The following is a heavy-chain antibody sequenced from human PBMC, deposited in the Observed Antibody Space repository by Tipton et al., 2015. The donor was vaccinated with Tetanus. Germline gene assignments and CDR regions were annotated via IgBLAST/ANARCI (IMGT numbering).Heavy chain of an antibody. CDR1: GGSISGYY. CDR3: ARRIQVFGPAILDAFDL. Sequence: GLVKPSETLSLTCTAAGGSISGYYWTWIRQPPGKGLEWIGYIYDNGTTSYSPSLKSRVIISVDKSKNQLSLKLGSVTAEDPAIYYCARRIQVFGPAILDAFDLWAQGTMVIVSS. J-gene: IGHJ3*01. V-gene: IGHV4-59*01. CDR2: IYDNGTT. D-gene: IGHD3/OR15-3a*01.